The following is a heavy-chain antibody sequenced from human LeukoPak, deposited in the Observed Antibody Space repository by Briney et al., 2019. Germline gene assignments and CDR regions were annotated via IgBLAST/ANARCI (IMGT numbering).Heavy chain of an antibody. CDR1: GFTFSSYA. V-gene: IGHV3-30-3*01. CDR3: ARDLRAAAAYYFDY. CDR2: ISYDGSNK. D-gene: IGHD6-13*01. J-gene: IGHJ4*02. Sequence: GGSLRLSCAASGFTFSSYAMHWVRQAPGKGLEWVAVISYDGSNKYYADSVKGRFTISRDNSKNTLYLQMNSLRPEDTAVYYCARDLRAAAAYYFDYWGQGTLVTVSS.